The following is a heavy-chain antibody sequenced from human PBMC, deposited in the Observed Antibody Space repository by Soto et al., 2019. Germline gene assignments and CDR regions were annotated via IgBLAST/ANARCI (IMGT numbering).Heavy chain of an antibody. CDR2: IVVGSGNT. CDR1: GFTFTSSA. CDR3: AAVTNCSGGSCYSRFDY. D-gene: IGHD2-15*01. V-gene: IGHV1-58*01. Sequence: QMQLVQSGPEVKKPGTSVKVSCKASGFTFTSSAVQWVRQARGQRLEWIGWIVVGSGNTNYAQKFQERVTITRDMSTSTAYMELSSLRSEDTAVYYCAAVTNCSGGSCYSRFDYWGQGTLVTVSS. J-gene: IGHJ4*02.